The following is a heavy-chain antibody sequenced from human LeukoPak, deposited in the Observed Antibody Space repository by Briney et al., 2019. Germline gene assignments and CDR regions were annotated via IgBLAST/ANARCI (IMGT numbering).Heavy chain of an antibody. CDR2: IYYSGST. Sequence: SETLSLTCTVSGGSISSGGYYWSWIRQHPGKGLEWIGYIYYSGSTYYNPSLKSRVTISVDTSKNQFSLKLSSVTAADTAVYYCARNARGYIDYWGQGTLVTVSS. CDR3: ARNARGYIDY. V-gene: IGHV4-31*03. CDR1: GGSISSGGYY. J-gene: IGHJ4*02.